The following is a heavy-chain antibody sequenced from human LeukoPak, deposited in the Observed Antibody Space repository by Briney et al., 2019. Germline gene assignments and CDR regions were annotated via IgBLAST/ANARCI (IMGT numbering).Heavy chain of an antibody. CDR1: GFTFSSYA. CDR3: ARDRSSYMVRGMLSY. Sequence: GGSLRLSCAASGFTFSSYAMHWVRQAPGKGLEWVAVISYDGSNKYYADSVKGRFTISRDNSKNTLYLQMNSLRAEDTAVYYCARDRSSYMVRGMLSYWGQGTLVTVSS. CDR2: ISYDGSNK. J-gene: IGHJ4*02. D-gene: IGHD3-10*01. V-gene: IGHV3-30-3*01.